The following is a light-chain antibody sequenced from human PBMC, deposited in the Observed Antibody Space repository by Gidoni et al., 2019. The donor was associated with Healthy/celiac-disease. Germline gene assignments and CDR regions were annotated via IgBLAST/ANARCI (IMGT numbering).Light chain of an antibody. V-gene: IGKV1-5*03. CDR2: KAS. J-gene: IGKJ2*01. Sequence: DIQLTQSPSTLSASVGDRVTITCRSSQSISSWLAWYQQKPGKAPKLLIYKASSLESGFPSRLSGSGSGTEFTLTISSLQTDDFATYYCQQYNSYSHTFGQGTKLEIK. CDR3: QQYNSYSHT. CDR1: QSISSW.